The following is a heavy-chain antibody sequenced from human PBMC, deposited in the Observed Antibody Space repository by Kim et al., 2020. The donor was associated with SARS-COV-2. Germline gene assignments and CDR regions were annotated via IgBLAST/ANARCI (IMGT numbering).Heavy chain of an antibody. J-gene: IGHJ4*02. CDR1: GDSSRIYY. CDR3: ATVRDRGRLDY. CDR2: VYYSGSP. V-gene: IGHV4-59*01. Sequence: SETLSLTCTVSGDSSRIYYWTWIRQPPGKGLEWIAFVYYSGSPKYNPSLRSRVTMSADTSKNQFSLTLRSVSAADTAVYYCATVRDRGRLDYLGQGIHVTVSS.